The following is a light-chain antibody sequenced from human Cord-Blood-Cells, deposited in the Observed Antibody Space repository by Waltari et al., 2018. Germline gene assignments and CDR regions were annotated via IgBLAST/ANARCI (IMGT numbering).Light chain of an antibody. V-gene: IGLV2-14*01. CDR1: SSDVGGYNY. Sequence: QSALTQPASVSGSPGQSITISCTGTSSDVGGYNYVSWYQQHPGKAPKLMIYDVSKRPSGVSERFSGSQSGNTASLTISGLQAEDEADYYCSSYTSSSTYVFGTGTKVTVL. J-gene: IGLJ1*01. CDR2: DVS. CDR3: SSYTSSSTYV.